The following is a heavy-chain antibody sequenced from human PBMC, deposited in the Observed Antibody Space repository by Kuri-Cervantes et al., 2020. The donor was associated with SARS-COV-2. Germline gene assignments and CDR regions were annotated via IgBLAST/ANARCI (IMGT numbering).Heavy chain of an antibody. Sequence: GGSLRLSCAASAFTFSSYSMNWVRQAPGKGLEWVSSISSSSSYTYYADSVKSRFAISRDNAKNSLYLQMNSLRAEDTAVYYCARASHGDYYHYYYMDVWGKGTTVTVSS. J-gene: IGHJ6*03. CDR2: ISSSSSYT. V-gene: IGHV3-21*01. CDR3: ARASHGDYYHYYYMDV. CDR1: AFTFSSYS. D-gene: IGHD4-17*01.